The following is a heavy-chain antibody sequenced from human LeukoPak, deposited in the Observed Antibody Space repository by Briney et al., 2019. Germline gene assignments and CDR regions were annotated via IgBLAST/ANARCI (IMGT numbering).Heavy chain of an antibody. J-gene: IGHJ4*02. Sequence: GGSLRLSCAVSGFPLSSYWMHWVRQAPGKGLEWVSRIDEKGSVRTYADSVKGRFTVSRDNAKQTVYLQMNSLKVEGTAVYYCVRDLILVWTPGDDFDFWDQGTLVTVSS. D-gene: IGHD2-8*01. V-gene: IGHV3-74*01. CDR3: VRDLILVWTPGDDFDF. CDR1: GFPLSSYW. CDR2: IDEKGSVR.